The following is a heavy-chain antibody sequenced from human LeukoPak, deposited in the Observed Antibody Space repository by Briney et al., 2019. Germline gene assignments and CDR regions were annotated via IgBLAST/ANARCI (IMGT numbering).Heavy chain of an antibody. CDR1: GGSISSSSYY. CDR3: ARLEWLLGPQFDF. V-gene: IGHV4-39*01. CDR2: IYYSGST. J-gene: IGHJ4*02. D-gene: IGHD3-3*01. Sequence: PSETLSLTCTVSGGSISSSSYYWGWIRQPPGKGLEWIGSIYYSGSTYYNPSLKSRATISVDTSKNQFSLKLSSVTAADTAVYYCARLEWLLGPQFDFWGQGTLVTVSS.